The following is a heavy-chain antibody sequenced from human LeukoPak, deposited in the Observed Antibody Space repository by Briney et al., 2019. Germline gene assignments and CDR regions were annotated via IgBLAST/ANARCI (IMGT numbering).Heavy chain of an antibody. J-gene: IGHJ4*02. Sequence: GRSLRLSCAASGFTFDDYAMHWVRQAPGKGLEWVSGISWNSGSIGYADSVKGRFTISRDNAKNSLYLQMNSLRAEDTALYYCAGYAQTFWSGYLWASSHPPPDFDYWGQGTLVTVSS. D-gene: IGHD3-3*01. CDR2: ISWNSGSI. CDR1: GFTFDDYA. V-gene: IGHV3-9*01. CDR3: AGYAQTFWSGYLWASSHPPPDFDY.